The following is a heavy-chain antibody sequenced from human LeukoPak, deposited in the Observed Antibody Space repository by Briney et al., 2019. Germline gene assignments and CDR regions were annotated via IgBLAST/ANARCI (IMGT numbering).Heavy chain of an antibody. D-gene: IGHD1-26*01. Sequence: SETLSLTCAVSGGSISSSNWWSWVRQPPGKGLEWIGEIYHSGSTYYNPSLQSRVTTYVDTSKNQFSLRLSSVTAADTAVYYCAGRSGSYSAWGQGALVTVSS. CDR1: GGSISSSNW. J-gene: IGHJ5*02. V-gene: IGHV4-4*02. CDR3: AGRSGSYSA. CDR2: IYHSGST.